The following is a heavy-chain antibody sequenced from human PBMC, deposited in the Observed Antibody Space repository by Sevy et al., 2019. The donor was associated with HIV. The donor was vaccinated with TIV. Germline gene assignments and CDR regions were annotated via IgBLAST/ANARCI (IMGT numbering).Heavy chain of an antibody. CDR1: GLTFSNYN. V-gene: IGHV3-21*01. CDR3: ARVVAYCSGGSCFPGYYYGMDV. J-gene: IGHJ6*02. Sequence: GGSLRLSCAASGLTFSNYNMNWVRQAPGNGLEWVSSISSSSRYIYYADSMKGRFTISRDNAKNSLYLQMNSLRAEDTAVYYCARVVAYCSGGSCFPGYYYGMDVWGQGTTVTVSS. CDR2: ISSSSRYI. D-gene: IGHD2-15*01.